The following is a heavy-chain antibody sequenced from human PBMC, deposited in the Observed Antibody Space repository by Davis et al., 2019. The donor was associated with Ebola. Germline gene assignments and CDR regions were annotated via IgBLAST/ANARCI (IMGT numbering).Heavy chain of an antibody. CDR3: ARGRHLSVSPFAY. D-gene: IGHD5/OR15-5a*01. V-gene: IGHV4-59*01. CDR2: IHSSGNT. CDR1: GGSFSGYW. J-gene: IGHJ4*02. Sequence: PSETLSLTCGVYGGSFSGYWWNWIRQSPGKGLEWIGYIHSSGNTNYNPSFKSRVTVSLDASKSQSSLKLSSVTAADTAVYYCARGRHLSVSPFAYWGQGILVTVSP.